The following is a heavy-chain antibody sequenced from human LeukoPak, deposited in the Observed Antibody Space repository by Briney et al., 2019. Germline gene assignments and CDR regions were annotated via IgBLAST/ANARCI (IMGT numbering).Heavy chain of an antibody. CDR2: IYSGGST. V-gene: IGHV3-53*01. J-gene: IGHJ4*02. D-gene: IGHD3-10*01. CDR3: ARGPWGWFYLYYCGSGSYFDY. CDR1: GFTFSSYA. Sequence: GGSLRLSCAASGFTFSSYAMSWVRQAPGKGLEWVSVIYSGGSTYYADSVKGRFTISRDNSKNTLYLQMNSLRAEDTAVYYCARGPWGWFYLYYCGSGSYFDYWGQGTLVTVSS.